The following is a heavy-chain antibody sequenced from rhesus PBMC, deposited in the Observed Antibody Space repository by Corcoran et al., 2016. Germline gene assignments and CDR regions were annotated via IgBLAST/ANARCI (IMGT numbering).Heavy chain of an antibody. Sequence: VQLQESGPGLVKPSETLSLTCTVSGASISSYWWSWIRQPPGMGLKWIGEINGNSGSTNYKPSLKCRVTISRETSKNQFSLKLSSVTAADTAVYYCAIDIAAAGNYFDYWGQGVLVTVSS. CDR2: INGNSGST. J-gene: IGHJ4*01. V-gene: IGHV4-80*01. CDR3: AIDIAAAGNYFDY. CDR1: GASISSYW. D-gene: IGHD6-31*01.